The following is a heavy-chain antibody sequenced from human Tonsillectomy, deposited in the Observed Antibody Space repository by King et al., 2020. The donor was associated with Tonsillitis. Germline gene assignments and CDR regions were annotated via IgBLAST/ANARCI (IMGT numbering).Heavy chain of an antibody. CDR1: GFIFSNSG. V-gene: IGHV3-33*01. J-gene: IGHJ4*02. CDR3: ATGLPQYDFWSAYYTGDY. CDR2: IWHDGSNT. Sequence: VQLVESGGGVVQPGRSLRLSCAASGFIFSNSGMHWVRQPPGKGLEWVAVIWHDGSNTFYAESVKGRFTISRDNSKNTLYLQMNSLRGEDTAIYYCATGLPQYDFWSAYYTGDYWGQGTLVAVSS. D-gene: IGHD3-3*01.